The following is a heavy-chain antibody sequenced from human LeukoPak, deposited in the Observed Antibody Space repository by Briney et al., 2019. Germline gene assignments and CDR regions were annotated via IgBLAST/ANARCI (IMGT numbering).Heavy chain of an antibody. CDR2: ISGSGGST. CDR1: GFTFSSYA. V-gene: IGHV3-23*01. D-gene: IGHD2-2*01. CDR3: AKDRVVPAAIYFDY. J-gene: IGHJ4*02. Sequence: LPGGSLRLSCAASGFTFSSYAMSWVRQAPGKGLEWVSAISGSGGSTYYADSVKGRFTISRDNSKNTLYLQMYSLRAEDTAVYYCAKDRVVPAAIYFDYWGQGTLVTVSS.